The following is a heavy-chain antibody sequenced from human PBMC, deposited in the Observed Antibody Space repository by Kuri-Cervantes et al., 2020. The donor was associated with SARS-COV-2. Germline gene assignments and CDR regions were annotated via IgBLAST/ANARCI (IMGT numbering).Heavy chain of an antibody. J-gene: IGHJ3*02. Sequence: GGSLRLSCAASGFTFSNAWMNWVRQAPGKGLEWVGRIKSKTDGGTADYAAPVKGRFTISRDDSKNTLYLQMNSLKTEDTAVYYCTTDLAYCGGDCYLQDAFDIWGRGTMVTVSS. V-gene: IGHV3-15*07. CDR3: TTDLAYCGGDCYLQDAFDI. D-gene: IGHD2-21*02. CDR1: GFTFSNAW. CDR2: IKSKTDGGTA.